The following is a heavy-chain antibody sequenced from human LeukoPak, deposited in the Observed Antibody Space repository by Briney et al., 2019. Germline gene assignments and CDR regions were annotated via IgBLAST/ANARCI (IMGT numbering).Heavy chain of an antibody. D-gene: IGHD1-26*01. CDR1: GFMFSAYW. CDR3: ARGFRFWDAEGFDY. Sequence: GGSLRLSCAASGFMFSAYWMSWVRQAPGKGLEWVAKIKQDGSEKYYVDSVKGRFSISRDNAKNSLYLQMNSLRAEDTAVYYCARGFRFWDAEGFDYWGQGTLVTVSS. CDR2: IKQDGSEK. V-gene: IGHV3-7*01. J-gene: IGHJ4*02.